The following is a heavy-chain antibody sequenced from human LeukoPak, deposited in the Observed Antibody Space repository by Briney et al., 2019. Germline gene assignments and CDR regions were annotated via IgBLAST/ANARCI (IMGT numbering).Heavy chain of an antibody. V-gene: IGHV1-69*13. CDR2: IIPIFGTA. D-gene: IGHD2-2*02. CDR3: AGARPRGYCSSTSCYTRAFDI. CDR1: GGTFSSYA. Sequence: SVKVSCKASGGTFSSYAISWVRQAPGQGLEWMGGIIPIFGTANYAQKFQGRVTITADESTSTAYMELSSLRSEDTAVYYCAGARPRGYCSSTSCYTRAFDIWGQGTMVTVSS. J-gene: IGHJ3*02.